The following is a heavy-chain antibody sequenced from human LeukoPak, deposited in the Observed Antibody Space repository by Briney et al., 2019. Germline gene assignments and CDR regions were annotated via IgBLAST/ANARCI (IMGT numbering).Heavy chain of an antibody. CDR3: ASRLAGLDAFDI. CDR2: MNPNSGNT. J-gene: IGHJ3*02. V-gene: IGHV1-8*01. Sequence: ASVKVSCKASGYTFTSYDIHWVRQATGQGLEWMGWMNPNSGNTGYAQKFQGRVTMTRNTSISTAYMELSSLRSEDTAVYYCASRLAGLDAFDIWGQGTMVTVSS. D-gene: IGHD6-19*01. CDR1: GYTFTSYD.